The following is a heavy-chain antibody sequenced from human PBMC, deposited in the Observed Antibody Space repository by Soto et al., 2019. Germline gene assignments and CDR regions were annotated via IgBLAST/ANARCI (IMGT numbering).Heavy chain of an antibody. V-gene: IGHV1-2*04. D-gene: IGHD2-15*01. CDR1: GYTFTGYY. Sequence: QVQLVQSGAEVKKPGASVKVSCKASGYTFTGYYMHWVRQAPGQGLEWMGWINPNSGGTNYAQKFQGWVAMTRDTSISTAYMELSRLRSDDTAVYYCARDRVCSGGSCYSAFDIWGQGTMVTVSS. CDR3: ARDRVCSGGSCYSAFDI. CDR2: INPNSGGT. J-gene: IGHJ3*02.